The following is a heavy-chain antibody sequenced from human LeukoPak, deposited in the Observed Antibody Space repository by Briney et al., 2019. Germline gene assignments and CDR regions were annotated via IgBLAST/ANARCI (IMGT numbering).Heavy chain of an antibody. D-gene: IGHD3-22*01. CDR2: IYFDGTT. CDR1: GGSINSAAYY. V-gene: IGHV4-39*01. J-gene: IGHJ5*01. Sequence: PSETLSLTCSVSGGSINSAAYYWAWIRQPPGKSLEWLGSIYFDGTTNYNPSLKSQGTISVDTAKAQFSLNLNSATPADTAHYYCARHRRYCDKPKCFSLNWFDSWGQGTLVTVSS. CDR3: ARHRRYCDKPKCFSLNWFDS.